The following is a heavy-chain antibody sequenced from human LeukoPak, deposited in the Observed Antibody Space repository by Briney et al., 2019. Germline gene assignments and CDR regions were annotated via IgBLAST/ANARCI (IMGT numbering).Heavy chain of an antibody. V-gene: IGHV4-59*01. D-gene: IGHD1-1*01. J-gene: IGHJ4*02. CDR2: IFSDGDT. CDR1: GYSISGNS. CDR3: ARTNGGVDNWNGIFDY. Sequence: SETLSLTCTVSGYSISGNSWSWIRQPPGKGLEWIGSIFSDGDTNYNPSLKSRVSTSVDTSKNQFSLNLNSVTAADTAVYYCARTNGGVDNWNGIFDYWGQGTVVTVSS.